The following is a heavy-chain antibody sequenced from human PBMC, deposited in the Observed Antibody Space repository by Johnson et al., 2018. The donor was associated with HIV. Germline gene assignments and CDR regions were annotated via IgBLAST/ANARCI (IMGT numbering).Heavy chain of an antibody. V-gene: IGHV3-30*14. CDR1: GFTFSDYA. Sequence: QVQLVESGGGLVQPGGSLRLSCAASGFTFSDYAIHWVRQAPGKGLEWVAVISYDGSNKYYADSVKGRFTISRDNSRNTLYLQMNSLRAEDTAVYYCAKALNYCTGGVCDAFDIWGQGTMVTVSS. D-gene: IGHD2-8*02. J-gene: IGHJ3*02. CDR3: AKALNYCTGGVCDAFDI. CDR2: ISYDGSNK.